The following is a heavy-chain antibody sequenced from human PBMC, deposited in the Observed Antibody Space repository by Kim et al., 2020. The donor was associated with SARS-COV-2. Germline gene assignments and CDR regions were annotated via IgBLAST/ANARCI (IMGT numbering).Heavy chain of an antibody. CDR1: GFTFSSYA. CDR3: AKQRVVYGDYGQADYFDY. V-gene: IGHV3-23*01. CDR2: ISGSGGST. D-gene: IGHD4-17*01. Sequence: GGSLRLSCAASGFTFSSYAMSWVRQAPGKGLEWVSAISGSGGSTYYADSVKGRFTISRDNSKNTLYLQMNSLRAEDTAVYYCAKQRVVYGDYGQADYFDYWGQGTLVTVSS. J-gene: IGHJ4*02.